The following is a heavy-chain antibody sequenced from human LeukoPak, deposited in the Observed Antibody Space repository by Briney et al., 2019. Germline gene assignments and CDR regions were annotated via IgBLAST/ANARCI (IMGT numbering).Heavy chain of an antibody. Sequence: PGGSLRLSCAASGFIFSIYGIHWVRQPPGKGLEWVAFIRYDGSNKYYADSVKGRFTISRDDSKSTVYLQMNSLRAEDTAIYYCAKEPGAGVLGYYMDVWGKGTTVTVSS. J-gene: IGHJ6*03. CDR2: IRYDGSNK. CDR1: GFIFSIYG. V-gene: IGHV3-30*02. D-gene: IGHD2/OR15-2a*01. CDR3: AKEPGAGVLGYYMDV.